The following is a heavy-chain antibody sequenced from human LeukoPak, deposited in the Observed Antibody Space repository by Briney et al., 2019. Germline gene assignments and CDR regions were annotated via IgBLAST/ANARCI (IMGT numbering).Heavy chain of an antibody. D-gene: IGHD2/OR15-2a*01. Sequence: SETLSLTCTVSGYSISNGYYWSWIRQPPGKGLEWIGYIYYSGSTNYNPSLKSRVTISVDTSKNQFSLKLSSVTAADTAVYYCARDFYPLAFDIWGQGTMVTVSS. CDR2: IYYSGST. CDR1: GYSISNGYY. J-gene: IGHJ3*02. CDR3: ARDFYPLAFDI. V-gene: IGHV4-59*01.